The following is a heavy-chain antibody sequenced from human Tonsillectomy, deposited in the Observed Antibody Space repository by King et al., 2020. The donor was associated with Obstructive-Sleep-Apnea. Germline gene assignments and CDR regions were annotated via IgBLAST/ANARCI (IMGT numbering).Heavy chain of an antibody. J-gene: IGHJ3*02. CDR2: IWYDGSNK. CDR1: GFTFSSYG. Sequence: VQLVESGGGVVQPGRSLRLSCAASGFTFSSYGMHWVRQAPGKGLEWVAVIWYDGSNKYYADSVKGRFTISRDNSKNTLYLQMNSLRAEDTAVYYCARAPMVRGVKPDAFDIWGQGTMVTVSS. CDR3: ARAPMVRGVKPDAFDI. D-gene: IGHD3-10*01. V-gene: IGHV3-33*01.